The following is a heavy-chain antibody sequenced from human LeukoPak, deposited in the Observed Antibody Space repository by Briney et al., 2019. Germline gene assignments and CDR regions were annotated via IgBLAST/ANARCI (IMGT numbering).Heavy chain of an antibody. V-gene: IGHV4-59*01. CDR2: IYYSGST. D-gene: IGHD6-19*01. Sequence: KPSETLSLTCTVTGGSISSYYWSWIRQPPGKGLEWIGYIYYSGSTNYNPSLKSRVTISADTSKSQFSLKLSSVTTADTAVYYCARGSGWYFYWGQGTLVTVSS. CDR1: GGSISSYY. CDR3: ARGSGWYFY. J-gene: IGHJ4*02.